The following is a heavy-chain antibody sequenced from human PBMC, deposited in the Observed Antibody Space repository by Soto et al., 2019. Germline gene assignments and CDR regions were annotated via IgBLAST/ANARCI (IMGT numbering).Heavy chain of an antibody. Sequence: QVQLVESGGGVVQPGRSLRLSCAASGFTFSSYGMHWVRQAPGKGLEWVAVIWYDGSNKYYADSVKGRFTISRDNSKNTXYXXMNSLRAEDTAVYYCARAPQYYDILTGSTNWYFDLWGRGTLVTVSS. D-gene: IGHD3-9*01. V-gene: IGHV3-33*01. CDR3: ARAPQYYDILTGSTNWYFDL. J-gene: IGHJ2*01. CDR1: GFTFSSYG. CDR2: IWYDGSNK.